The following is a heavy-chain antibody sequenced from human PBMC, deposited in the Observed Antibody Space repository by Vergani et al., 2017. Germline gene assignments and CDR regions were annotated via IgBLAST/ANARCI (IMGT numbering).Heavy chain of an antibody. D-gene: IGHD1-7*01. Sequence: EVQLVESGGGLVQPGGSLRLSCAASGFTFSSYWMHWVGQAPGKGLVWVSRINSDGSSTSYADSVKGRFTISRDNAKNTLYLQMNSLRAENTAVYYCARAGTTFHDAFDIWGQGTMVTVSS. CDR1: GFTFSSYW. CDR3: ARAGTTFHDAFDI. V-gene: IGHV3-74*01. CDR2: INSDGSST. J-gene: IGHJ3*02.